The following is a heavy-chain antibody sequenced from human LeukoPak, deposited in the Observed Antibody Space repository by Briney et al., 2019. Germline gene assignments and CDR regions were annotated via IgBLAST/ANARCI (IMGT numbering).Heavy chain of an antibody. CDR3: ARVDYGDYGFDY. V-gene: IGHV3-66*01. D-gene: IGHD4-17*01. CDR1: GFTVSSNY. J-gene: IGHJ4*02. CDR2: IYSGGST. Sequence: GGSPRLSCAASGFTVSSNYMSWVRQAPGKGLEWVSVIYSGGSTYYADSVKGRFIISRDNSKNTLYLQMNSLRAEDTAVYYCARVDYGDYGFDYWGQGTLVTVSS.